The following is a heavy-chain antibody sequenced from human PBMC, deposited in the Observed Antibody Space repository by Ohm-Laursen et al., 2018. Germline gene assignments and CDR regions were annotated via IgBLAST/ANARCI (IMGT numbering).Heavy chain of an antibody. CDR1: GGSISSYY. J-gene: IGHJ4*02. V-gene: IGHV4-4*07. CDR2: IYTSGST. CDR3: ARGYYYGSGSYYNHFDY. D-gene: IGHD3-10*01. Sequence: PGTLSLTCTVSGGSISSYYWSWIRQPAGKGLEWIGRIYTSGSTNYNPSLKSRVTMSVDTSKNQFSLKLSSVTAADTAVYYCARGYYYGSGSYYNHFDYWGQGTLVTVSS.